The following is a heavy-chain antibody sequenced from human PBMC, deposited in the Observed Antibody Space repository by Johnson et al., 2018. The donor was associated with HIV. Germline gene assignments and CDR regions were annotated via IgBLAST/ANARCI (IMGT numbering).Heavy chain of an antibody. CDR3: TSAVRAGNI. D-gene: IGHD1-14*01. CDR1: GFTFGDYA. CDR2: IRSKAYGGTT. V-gene: IGHV3-49*04. Sequence: EVQLVESGGGVVQPGRSLRLSCAASGFTFGDYAMSWVRQAPGKGLEWVGFIRSKAYGGTTEYDSSVKGRFTISRDDSKSIAYLQMNSLKTEDTAVYYCTSAVRAGNIWGQGTMVTVSS. J-gene: IGHJ3*02.